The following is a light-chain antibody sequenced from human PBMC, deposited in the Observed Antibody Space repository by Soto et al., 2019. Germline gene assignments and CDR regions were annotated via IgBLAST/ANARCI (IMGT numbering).Light chain of an antibody. Sequence: DIQMTQSPSSLSPSVGDRVTITCRASQGISNYLAWYQQKPGKVPKLLIYAASTLQSGVPSRFSGSGSGTDFTLTISSLQPEDGATYYCQKYNRAPFTFGPGTKVDIK. CDR2: AAS. CDR1: QGISNY. V-gene: IGKV1-27*01. CDR3: QKYNRAPFT. J-gene: IGKJ3*01.